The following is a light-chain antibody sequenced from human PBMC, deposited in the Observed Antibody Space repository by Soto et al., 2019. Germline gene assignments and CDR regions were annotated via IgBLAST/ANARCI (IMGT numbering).Light chain of an antibody. CDR2: SND. CDR1: SSNIGSNT. J-gene: IGLJ1*01. Sequence: QSVLTQPPSASGTPGQRVTISCSGSSSNIGSNTVNWYHQLPGTAPKLLIYSNDQRPSGVPDRFSGSKSGTSASLAISGLQSEDEADYYCAAWDGSLNGYVFGTGTKLIVL. CDR3: AAWDGSLNGYV. V-gene: IGLV1-44*01.